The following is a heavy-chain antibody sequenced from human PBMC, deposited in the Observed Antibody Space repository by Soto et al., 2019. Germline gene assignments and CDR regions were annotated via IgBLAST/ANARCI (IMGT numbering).Heavy chain of an antibody. Sequence: QVQLVESGGGVVQPGRSLRLSCAASGFTFSSYAMHWVRQAPGKGLEWVAVISYDGSNKYYADSVKGRFTISRDNSKNTLYLQRNSLRAEDTAVYYCARDRRDIHLPGVAPYYYYGMDVWGQGTTVTVSS. J-gene: IGHJ6*02. V-gene: IGHV3-30-3*01. CDR3: ARDRRDIHLPGVAPYYYYGMDV. CDR1: GFTFSSYA. D-gene: IGHD3-9*01. CDR2: ISYDGSNK.